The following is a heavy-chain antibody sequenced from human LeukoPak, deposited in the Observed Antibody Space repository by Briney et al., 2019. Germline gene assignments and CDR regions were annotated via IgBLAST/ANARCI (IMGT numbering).Heavy chain of an antibody. CDR3: ASLAGDI. Sequence: GGSLRLSCAASGFTVSSNYMSWVRQAPGKGLEWVSVVHTGGSTYYADSVKGRFTISRDNSKNTVYLQMNSLRVEDTAVHYCASLAGDIWGQGTMVTVSS. CDR2: VHTGGST. CDR1: GFTVSSNY. D-gene: IGHD6-19*01. J-gene: IGHJ3*02. V-gene: IGHV3-66*02.